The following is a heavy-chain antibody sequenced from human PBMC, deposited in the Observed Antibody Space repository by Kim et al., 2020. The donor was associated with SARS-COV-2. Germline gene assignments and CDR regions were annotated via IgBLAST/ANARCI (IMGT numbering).Heavy chain of an antibody. J-gene: IGHJ4*01. CDR1: YTFSGNY. Sequence: ASVKVSCKYTFSGNYIHWVRQAPGQGLHWMGWIIPTSGGTNYAPKFWGRVTMTRDTSINTAYMELTNLQVDDTAVYYCASSPGLGGYWGHGTLVIVSS. D-gene: IGHD3-16*01. CDR2: IIPTSGGT. CDR3: ASSPGLGGY. V-gene: IGHV1-2*07.